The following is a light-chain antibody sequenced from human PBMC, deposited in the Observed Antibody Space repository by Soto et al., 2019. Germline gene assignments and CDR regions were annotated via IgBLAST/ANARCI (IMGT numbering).Light chain of an antibody. V-gene: IGLV2-14*01. CDR1: SSDVGGYDY. Sequence: QSVLTQPASVSGSPGQSITISCTGTSSDVGGYDYVGWYQQHPGKAPKLMIYNVYNRPSGVSFRFSGSKSGNTASLTISGLQTEDEAESYSKSYTNRHTYVFGNGNKVTVL. CDR2: NVY. J-gene: IGLJ1*01. CDR3: KSYTNRHTYV.